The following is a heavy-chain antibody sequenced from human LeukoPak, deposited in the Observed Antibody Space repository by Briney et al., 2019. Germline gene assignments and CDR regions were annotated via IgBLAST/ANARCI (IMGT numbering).Heavy chain of an antibody. Sequence: SETLSLTCAVYGGSFSDYDWSWIRQPPGKGLEWIGEINQSGSTNCDPSLKSRVRMSIDTSKSQFSLKLTSVTAADTAVYYCARGAYGDYASSWFDPWGQGTLVTVSS. V-gene: IGHV4-34*01. J-gene: IGHJ5*02. CDR3: ARGAYGDYASSWFDP. D-gene: IGHD4-17*01. CDR1: GGSFSDYD. CDR2: INQSGST.